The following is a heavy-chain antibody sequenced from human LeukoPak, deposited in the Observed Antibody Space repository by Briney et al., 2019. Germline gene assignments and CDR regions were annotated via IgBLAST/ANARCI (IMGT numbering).Heavy chain of an antibody. CDR1: SGSISSYY. D-gene: IGHD1-26*01. CDR2: IYTSGST. Sequence: PSETLSLTCTVSSGSISSYYWSWIRQPAGKGLEWIGRIYTSGSTNYNPSLKSRVTISVDKSKNQFSLKLSSVTAADTAVYYCARDSGSSSGSYYYFDYWGQGTLVTVSS. V-gene: IGHV4-4*07. CDR3: ARDSGSSSGSYYYFDY. J-gene: IGHJ4*02.